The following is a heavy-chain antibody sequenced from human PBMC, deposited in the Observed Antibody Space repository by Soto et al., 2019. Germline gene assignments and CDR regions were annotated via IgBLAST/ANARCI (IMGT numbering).Heavy chain of an antibody. J-gene: IGHJ6*02. V-gene: IGHV3-21*05. CDR3: ARDAYRSPTFTTDYSYYAMDV. CDR1: GFTFSTYS. D-gene: IGHD1-1*01. Sequence: EVQLVESGGGLVQPGGSLRLSCAASGFTFSTYSLPWVRQAPGNGLEWVSYISTSGGYIFYADSVKGRFTISRDNAKNSLYLQLNSLRAEVTAVYYGARDAYRSPTFTTDYSYYAMDVWGQGATVTVSS. CDR2: ISTSGGYI.